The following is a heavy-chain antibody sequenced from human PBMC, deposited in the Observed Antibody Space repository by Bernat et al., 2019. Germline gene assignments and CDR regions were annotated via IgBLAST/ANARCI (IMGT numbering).Heavy chain of an antibody. CDR1: GFTFSSYA. Sequence: QVQLVESGGGVVQPGRSLRLSCAASGFTFSSYAMHWVRQAPGKGLEWVAVISYDGSNKYYADSVKVRFTISRDNSKNTLYLQMNSLRAEDTAVYYCARDEYSSARSVFDYWGQGTLVTVSS. D-gene: IGHD6-6*01. J-gene: IGHJ4*02. CDR2: ISYDGSNK. CDR3: ARDEYSSARSVFDY. V-gene: IGHV3-30*01.